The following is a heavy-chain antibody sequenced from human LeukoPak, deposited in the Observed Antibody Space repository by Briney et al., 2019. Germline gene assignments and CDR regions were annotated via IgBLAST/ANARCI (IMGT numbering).Heavy chain of an antibody. CDR2: INPSGGST. CDR1: GYTFTSYY. D-gene: IGHD1-26*01. V-gene: IGHV1-46*01. J-gene: IGHJ6*02. Sequence: LVASVKVSCKASGYTFTSYYMHWVRQAPGQGLEWMGIINPSGGSTSYAQKFQGRVTMTRDTSTSTVYMELSSLRSEDTAVYYCARDGAEWELLPIYGMDVWGQGTTVTVSS. CDR3: ARDGAEWELLPIYGMDV.